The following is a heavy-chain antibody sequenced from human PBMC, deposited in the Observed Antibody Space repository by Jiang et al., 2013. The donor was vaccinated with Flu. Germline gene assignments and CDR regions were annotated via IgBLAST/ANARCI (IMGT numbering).Heavy chain of an antibody. CDR2: ISSNSRYI. V-gene: IGHV3-21*01. CDR1: GFSFSFYT. Sequence: QLLESGGGLVKPGGSLRLSCAASGFSFSFYTMNWVRQAPGKGLEWVSYISSNSRYIYYAESVRGRFTISRDNAKNSLYLQLNSLRAEDTAVYYCARDRAMVRGIDSFHYYGLDVWGKGTTVIVSS. D-gene: IGHD3-10*01. J-gene: IGHJ6*04. CDR3: ARDRAMVRGIDSFHYYGLDV.